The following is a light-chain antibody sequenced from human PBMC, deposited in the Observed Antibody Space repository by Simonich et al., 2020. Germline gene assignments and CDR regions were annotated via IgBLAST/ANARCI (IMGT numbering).Light chain of an antibody. J-gene: IGLJ3*02. CDR2: EGS. CDR3: CSYAGSSTWV. Sequence: QSALTQPASVSGSPGQSITISCPGTSSDVGSYNLVSWSQQHPAKAPKLMIYEGSQRPSGVSNRFSGSKSGNTAYLTISGLQAEDEADYYCCSYAGSSTWVFGGGTKLTVL. V-gene: IGLV2-23*01. CDR1: SSDVGSYNL.